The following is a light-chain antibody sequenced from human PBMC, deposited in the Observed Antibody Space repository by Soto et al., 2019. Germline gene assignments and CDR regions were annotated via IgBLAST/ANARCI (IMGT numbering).Light chain of an antibody. V-gene: IGKV3-15*01. CDR1: QSVSSN. CDR2: GAS. CDR3: PQYNNWPPT. J-gene: IGKJ1*01. Sequence: EIVMTQSPATLSVSPGERATLSCRASQSVSSNLAWYQQKPGQAPRLLISGASTRATGIPANFSGSGSGTEFTLSISSLQSEDFAVYYCPQYNNWPPTFGLGTKVEIK.